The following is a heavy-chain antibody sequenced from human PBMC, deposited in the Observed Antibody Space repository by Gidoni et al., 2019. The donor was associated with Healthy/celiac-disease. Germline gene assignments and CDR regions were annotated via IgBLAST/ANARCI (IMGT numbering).Heavy chain of an antibody. V-gene: IGHV1-69*01. Sequence: QVQLVQSGAEVKKPGSSVKVSCKASGGTFSSYAISWVRQAPGQGLEWMGGTIPIVGTANYAQKFQGRVTITADESTSTAYMELSSLRSEDTAVYYCARDALDGGIAAAGTGFDYWGQGTLVTVSS. CDR2: TIPIVGTA. CDR1: GGTFSSYA. J-gene: IGHJ4*02. D-gene: IGHD6-13*01. CDR3: ARDALDGGIAAAGTGFDY.